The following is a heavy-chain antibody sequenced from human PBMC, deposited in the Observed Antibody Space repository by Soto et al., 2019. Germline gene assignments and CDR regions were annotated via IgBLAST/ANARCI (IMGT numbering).Heavy chain of an antibody. CDR2: ISSSGSTI. V-gene: IGHV3-48*03. CDR3: ARDSSGFLEWLSYPRAYGMDV. D-gene: IGHD3-3*01. Sequence: GGSLRLSCAASGFTFSSYEMNWVRQAPGRGLEWVSYISSSGSTIYYADSVKGRFTISRDNAKNSLYLQMNSLRAEDTAVYYCARDSSGFLEWLSYPRAYGMDVWGQGTTVTVSS. J-gene: IGHJ6*02. CDR1: GFTFSSYE.